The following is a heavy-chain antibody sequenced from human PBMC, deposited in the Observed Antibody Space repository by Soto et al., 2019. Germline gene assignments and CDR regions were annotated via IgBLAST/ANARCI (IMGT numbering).Heavy chain of an antibody. CDR2: TYYRSKWYN. CDR1: GDSVSSNSAA. D-gene: IGHD6-19*01. J-gene: IGHJ4*02. Sequence: SQTLSLTCAISGDSVSSNSAAWNWIRQSPSRGLEWLGRTYYRSKWYNDYAVSVKSRITINPGTSKNQFSLQLNSVTPEDTAVYYCARDLGGIAVAGQYYFDYWGQGTLVTVSS. V-gene: IGHV6-1*01. CDR3: ARDLGGIAVAGQYYFDY.